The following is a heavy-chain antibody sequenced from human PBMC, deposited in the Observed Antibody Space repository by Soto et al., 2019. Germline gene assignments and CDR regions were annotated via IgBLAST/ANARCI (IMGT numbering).Heavy chain of an antibody. CDR2: IYYSGST. CDR1: GGSLSSYY. D-gene: IGHD3-3*01. CDR3: ACRYYDFWSGYYSPGAFDI. V-gene: IGHV4-59*01. Sequence: PSETLSLTCTVSGGSLSSYYWSWIRQPPGKGLEWIGYIYYSGSTNHNPSLKSRVTISVDTPKNQFSLKLSSVTAADTAVYYCACRYYDFWSGYYSPGAFDIWGQGTMVNVSS. J-gene: IGHJ3*02.